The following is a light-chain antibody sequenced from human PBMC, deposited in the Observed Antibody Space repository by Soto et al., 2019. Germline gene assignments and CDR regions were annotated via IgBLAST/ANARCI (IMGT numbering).Light chain of an antibody. CDR2: AAS. CDR3: QQSYSIPYT. J-gene: IGKJ2*01. CDR1: QSITSY. V-gene: IGKV1-39*01. Sequence: DIQMTQSPSCLSASVGDRVTITCRASQSITSYLNWYQHKPGKAPKLLIYAASSLQSGVPSRFSGSGSGTDFTLTVSSLQPEDFATYYCQQSYSIPYTFGQGTKLEIK.